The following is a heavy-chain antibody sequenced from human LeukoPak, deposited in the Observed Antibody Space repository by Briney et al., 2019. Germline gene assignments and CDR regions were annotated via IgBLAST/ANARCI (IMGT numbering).Heavy chain of an antibody. Sequence: PGGSLRLSCAASGFTFRNYGMHWVRQVPGKGLEWVAVIRYDGSNKYDADSVKGRFTISRDNSKNTLYLQTNSLRAEDTAVYYCARDRSYGPGGMDVWGQGTTVTVSS. D-gene: IGHD3-10*01. CDR2: IRYDGSNK. V-gene: IGHV3-33*01. J-gene: IGHJ6*02. CDR3: ARDRSYGPGGMDV. CDR1: GFTFRNYG.